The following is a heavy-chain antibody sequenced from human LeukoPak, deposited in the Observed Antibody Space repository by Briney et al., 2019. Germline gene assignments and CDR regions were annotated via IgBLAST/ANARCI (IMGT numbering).Heavy chain of an antibody. J-gene: IGHJ3*02. CDR2: ISAYNGNT. Sequence: ASVKVSCKASGCTFTSYGISWVRQAPGQGLEWMGWISAYNGNTNYAQKLQGRVTMTTDTSTSTAYMELRSLRSDDTAVYYCARDPDSSGYHDAFDIWGQGTMVTVSS. V-gene: IGHV1-18*01. D-gene: IGHD3-22*01. CDR3: ARDPDSSGYHDAFDI. CDR1: GCTFTSYG.